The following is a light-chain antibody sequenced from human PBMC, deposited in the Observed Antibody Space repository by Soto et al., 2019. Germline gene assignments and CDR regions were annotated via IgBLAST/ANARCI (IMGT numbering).Light chain of an antibody. CDR1: SSDVGSYNL. V-gene: IGLV2-23*02. CDR3: CSYAGSSTSAV. J-gene: IGLJ7*01. CDR2: EVS. Sequence: QSALTQPASVSGSPGQSITISCTGTSSDVGSYNLVSWYQQHPGKALKLMIYEVSKRPSGVSNRFSGSKSGNTASLTISGLQAEDEADYYCCSYAGSSTSAVFGGGTQLTVL.